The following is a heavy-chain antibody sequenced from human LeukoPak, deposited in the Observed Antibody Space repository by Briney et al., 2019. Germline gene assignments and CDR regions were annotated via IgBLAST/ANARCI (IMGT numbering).Heavy chain of an antibody. V-gene: IGHV3-11*04. D-gene: IGHD3-22*01. CDR3: ARAVRDYYDSSGYYGGDY. CDR2: ISGGGDDI. J-gene: IGHJ4*02. CDR1: GFTFSDYY. Sequence: GGSLRLSCAASGFTFSDYYMTWIRQAPGKGLEVVSYISGGGDDINYADSVRGRFTISRDNAKNSLYLQMNSLRAEDTAVYYCARAVRDYYDSSGYYGGDYWGQGTLVTVSS.